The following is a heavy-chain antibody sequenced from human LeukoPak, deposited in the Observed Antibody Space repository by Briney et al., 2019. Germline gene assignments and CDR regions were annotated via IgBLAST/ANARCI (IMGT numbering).Heavy chain of an antibody. CDR3: ARGGRIWSGFNWFDP. V-gene: IGHV4-4*07. CDR1: GGSISSYY. Sequence: SETLSLTCTVSGGSISSYYWSWIRQPAGKGLEWIGRIYTSGSTNYNPSLKSRVTISVDTSKNQFSLKLSSVTAADTAVYYCARGGRIWSGFNWFDPWGQGTLVTVSS. D-gene: IGHD3-3*01. J-gene: IGHJ5*02. CDR2: IYTSGST.